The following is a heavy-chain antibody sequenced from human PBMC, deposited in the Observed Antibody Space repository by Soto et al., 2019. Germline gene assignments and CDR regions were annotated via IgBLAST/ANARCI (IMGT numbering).Heavy chain of an antibody. D-gene: IGHD5-12*01. CDR2: INAGNGNT. V-gene: IGHV1-3*01. J-gene: IGHJ4*02. Sequence: ASVKVSCKASGYTFTSYAMHWVRQAPGQRLEWMGWINAGNGNTKYSQKFQGRVTITADESTSTAYMELSSLRSEDTAIYYCVRNSPIGSTFSGHDGIDYWGQGTLVTVSS. CDR3: VRNSPIGSTFSGHDGIDY. CDR1: GYTFTSYA.